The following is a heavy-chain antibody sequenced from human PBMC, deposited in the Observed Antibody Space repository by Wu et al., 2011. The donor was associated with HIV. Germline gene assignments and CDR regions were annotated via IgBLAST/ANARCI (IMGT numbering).Heavy chain of an antibody. Sequence: QVQLVQSGAEVKKPGASVKVSCKASGYIFTGYYMQWVRQAPRQGLEWMGWINSNSGDTTYAQKFRGRVTMTRDTSISTAYMELSGLRSDDTAIYYCARDNRRNEYSRSSGSDHWGQGPWSPSPQ. CDR2: INSNSGDT. J-gene: IGHJ4*02. V-gene: IGHV1-2*02. CDR1: GYIFTGYY. D-gene: IGHD6-6*01. CDR3: ARDNRRNEYSRSSGSDH.